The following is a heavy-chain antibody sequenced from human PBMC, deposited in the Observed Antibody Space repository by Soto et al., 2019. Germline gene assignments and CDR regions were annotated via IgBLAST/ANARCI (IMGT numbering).Heavy chain of an antibody. J-gene: IGHJ5*02. V-gene: IGHV1-69*02. CDR2: IIPILGIA. D-gene: IGHD5-18*01. Sequence: QVQLVQSGAEVKKPGSSVKVSCKVSGGTFSSYTISWVRQAPGQGLEWMGRIIPILGIANYAQKFQGRVTITADKSTSTAYMELSSLGSEDTAVYYCARAGGYRHGPAYNWFDPWGQGTLVTVSS. CDR3: ARAGGYRHGPAYNWFDP. CDR1: GGTFSSYT.